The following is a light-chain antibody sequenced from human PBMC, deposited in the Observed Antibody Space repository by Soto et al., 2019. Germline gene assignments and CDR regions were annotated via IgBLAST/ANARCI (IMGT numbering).Light chain of an antibody. CDR2: RNN. CDR1: SSNIGSNY. Sequence: QSVLTQPPSASGTPGQRATISCSGSSSNIGSNYVYWYQQLPGTAPKLLIYRNNQRPSGVPDRFSGSKSGTSASLAISGLRSEDEADYYCAAWDDSLSGPSYVFGAETKVTVL. CDR3: AAWDDSLSGPSYV. V-gene: IGLV1-47*01. J-gene: IGLJ1*01.